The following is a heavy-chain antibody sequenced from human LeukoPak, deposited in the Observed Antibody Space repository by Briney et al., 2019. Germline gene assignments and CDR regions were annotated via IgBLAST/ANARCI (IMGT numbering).Heavy chain of an antibody. V-gene: IGHV4-59*02. J-gene: IGHJ5*02. CDR3: ARGYCSDERCPVFPS. Sequence: SETLSLTCSVSGGSVTSYYWNWVRQTPGKGLEWIGYISNSETTDYGPSFKSRVTLSLDTSKNQFSLKLRSVTAADTGVYYCARGYCSDERCPVFPSWGQGTLVTVSS. CDR2: ISNSETT. D-gene: IGHD2-15*01. CDR1: GGSVTSYY.